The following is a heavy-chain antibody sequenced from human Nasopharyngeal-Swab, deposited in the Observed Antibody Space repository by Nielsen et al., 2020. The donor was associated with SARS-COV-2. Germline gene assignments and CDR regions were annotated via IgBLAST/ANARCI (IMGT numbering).Heavy chain of an antibody. CDR1: GFTFGDYA. J-gene: IGHJ6*03. Sequence: GESLKISCTASGFTFGDYAMNWFRQAQGKGLEWVTYIRNKDYSGTTEYAASVRGRFTISRDDSKNIAYLQMNSLTTEDTAVYYCTRDFPFSVDTATRGYMDVWGKGTTVTVSS. CDR3: TRDFPFSVDTATRGYMDV. V-gene: IGHV3-49*03. CDR2: IRNKDYSGTT. D-gene: IGHD5-18*01.